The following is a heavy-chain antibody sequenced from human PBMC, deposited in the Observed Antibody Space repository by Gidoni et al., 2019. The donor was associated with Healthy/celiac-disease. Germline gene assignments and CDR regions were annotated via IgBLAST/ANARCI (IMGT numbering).Heavy chain of an antibody. CDR3: ARGGSYWLGYFDY. J-gene: IGHJ4*02. Sequence: EVQLVESGGGLVQPGGSLRLSCAASGFTFRSYWMHWVRQAPGKGLVWVSRINRDGSSTSYEDSVKGRFTISRDNAKNTLYLQMNSLRAEDTAVYYCARGGSYWLGYFDYWGQGTLVTVSS. CDR1: GFTFRSYW. D-gene: IGHD1-26*01. CDR2: INRDGSST. V-gene: IGHV3-74*01.